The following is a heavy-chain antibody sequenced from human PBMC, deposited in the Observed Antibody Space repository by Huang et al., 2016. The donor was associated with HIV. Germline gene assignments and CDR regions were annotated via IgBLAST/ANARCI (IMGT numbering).Heavy chain of an antibody. D-gene: IGHD2-15*01. CDR2: IYYSGNT. Sequence: QVQLQESGPGLVKPSQTLSLTCTASGGSISNGDYYWSWIRQPPGKGLEWIGYIYYSGNTYYNPALESRVSISVDTSKNQFSVKRKSVTAADTAVYYCTRGGRFCSGGSCHLHLFDYWGQGTLVTVSS. CDR1: GGSISNGDYY. V-gene: IGHV4-30-4*08. J-gene: IGHJ4*02. CDR3: TRGGRFCSGGSCHLHLFDY.